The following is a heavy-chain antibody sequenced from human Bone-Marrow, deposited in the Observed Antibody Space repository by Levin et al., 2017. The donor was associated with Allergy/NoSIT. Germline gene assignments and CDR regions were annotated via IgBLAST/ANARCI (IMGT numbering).Heavy chain of an antibody. CDR1: GLNFSNYV. CDR3: VRLVISTLVMTPIDYFDN. Sequence: GGSLRLSCAVSGLNFSNYVMHWVRQPPGKGLEWLAAISNDGSDIYYADSAKGRFTISRDNAKNTLFLQMHSLRPEDTAVYYCVRLVISTLVMTPIDYFDNWGQGTLVTVSS. CDR2: ISNDGSDI. D-gene: IGHD2-21*02. J-gene: IGHJ4*02. V-gene: IGHV3-30*04.